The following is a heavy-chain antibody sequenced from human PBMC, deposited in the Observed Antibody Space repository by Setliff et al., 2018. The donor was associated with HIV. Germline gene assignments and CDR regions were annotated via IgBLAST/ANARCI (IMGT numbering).Heavy chain of an antibody. CDR2: IQHSGRI. V-gene: IGHV4-34*01. CDR1: GGSFSGYC. D-gene: IGHD6-13*01. Sequence: SETLSLTCAVYGGSFSGYCWSWTRQPQGKGLEWIGEIQHSGRINYNPSLRRRVTTSVDTSKNQFSLRLRSVTAADTAVYYCARVSCSSWYSIPRYYYYSMDVWGNGTTVTVSS. J-gene: IGHJ6*03. CDR3: ARVSCSSWYSIPRYYYYSMDV.